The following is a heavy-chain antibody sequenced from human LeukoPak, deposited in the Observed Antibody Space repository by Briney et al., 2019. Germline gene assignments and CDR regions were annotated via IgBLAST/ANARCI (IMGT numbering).Heavy chain of an antibody. CDR3: ARGPVAPYYGLDV. CDR1: EFTVSSNY. V-gene: IGHV3-53*01. D-gene: IGHD2-15*01. Sequence: GGSLRLSCAAPEFTVSSNYMSWVRQPPGKGLEWVSVIYSGGSTYYAKSVKGRFTISRDNSKNTLYLQMNSLRVEDTAVYYCARGPVAPYYGLDVWGQGTTVTVSS. CDR2: IYSGGST. J-gene: IGHJ6*02.